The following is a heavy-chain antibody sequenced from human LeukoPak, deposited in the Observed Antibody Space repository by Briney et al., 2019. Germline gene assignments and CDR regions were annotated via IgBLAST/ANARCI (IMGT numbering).Heavy chain of an antibody. CDR2: ISNEGGT. D-gene: IGHD6-19*01. V-gene: IGHV3-53*01. CDR3: AGDKTTGGWYEIDY. J-gene: IGHJ4*02. Sequence: GGSLRLSCAASGFTFSSYGMHWVRQAPGKGLESVSVISNEGGTYYADSVKGRFTISRDNSKNTVYLQMNSLRAEDTAVYYCAGDKTTGGWYEIDYWGQGTLVTVSS. CDR1: GFTFSSYG.